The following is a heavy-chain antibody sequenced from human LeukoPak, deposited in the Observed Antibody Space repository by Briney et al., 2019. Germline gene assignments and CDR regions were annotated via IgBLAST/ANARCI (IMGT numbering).Heavy chain of an antibody. Sequence: ASVKVSCKASGYTFTSYGISWVRQAPGQGLEWMGWISAYNGNTNYAQKLQGRVTMTTDTSTSTAYMELRSLRSDDTAVYYCARAPYYYGSGSYYTDWFDPWGQGTLVTVSS. CDR1: GYTFTSYG. V-gene: IGHV1-18*01. D-gene: IGHD3-10*01. J-gene: IGHJ5*02. CDR3: ARAPYYYGSGSYYTDWFDP. CDR2: ISAYNGNT.